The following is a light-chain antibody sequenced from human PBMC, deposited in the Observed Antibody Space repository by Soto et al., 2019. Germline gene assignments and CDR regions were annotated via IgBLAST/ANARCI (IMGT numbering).Light chain of an antibody. CDR1: QSVTTN. CDR3: QQYNNWPRLT. J-gene: IGKJ4*01. Sequence: IVMTQSPATRSVSSWSRSTLSFRYSQSVTTNLAWYQQKPGQAPRLLISAASIRATGIPARFSGSGSGTEFTLTISSLQSEDFAVYYCQQYNNWPRLTFGGGTKVDIK. V-gene: IGKV3-15*01. CDR2: AAS.